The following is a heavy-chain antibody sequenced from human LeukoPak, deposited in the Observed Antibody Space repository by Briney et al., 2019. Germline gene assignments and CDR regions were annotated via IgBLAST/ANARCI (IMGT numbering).Heavy chain of an antibody. Sequence: GGSLRLSCVASGFTFSNYWIHWVRQAPGKGLVWVSRPNNDGSSTTYADFVKGRFTSSRDNAKNTLYLQMDSLRAEDTAVYYCTRSVFPYYFDCWGQGTLVTVSS. J-gene: IGHJ4*02. CDR2: PNNDGSST. D-gene: IGHD3-10*02. CDR3: TRSVFPYYFDC. V-gene: IGHV3-74*01. CDR1: GFTFSNYW.